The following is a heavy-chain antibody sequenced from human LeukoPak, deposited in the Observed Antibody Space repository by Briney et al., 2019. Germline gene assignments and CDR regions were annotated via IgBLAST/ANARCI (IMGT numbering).Heavy chain of an antibody. J-gene: IGHJ3*02. V-gene: IGHV3-23*01. CDR2: ISGSGGST. CDR3: AKGDYYDSSGYPPPSAFDI. D-gene: IGHD3-22*01. Sequence: GGSLRLSCAASGFTFSSYAMSWVRQAPGKGLEWVSAISGSGGSTYYADSVKGRFTISRDNSKNTLYLQMSSLRAEDTAVYYCAKGDYYDSSGYPPPSAFDIWGQGTMVTVSS. CDR1: GFTFSSYA.